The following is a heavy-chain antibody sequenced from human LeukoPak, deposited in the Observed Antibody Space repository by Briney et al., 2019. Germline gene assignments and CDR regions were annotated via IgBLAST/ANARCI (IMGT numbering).Heavy chain of an antibody. CDR3: AKGRGFRVWDPWDN. D-gene: IGHD3-16*01. V-gene: IGHV1-8*01. Sequence: ASVKVSCKASGYTFTSYDINWVRQATGQGLEWMGWMSPNSGNIGFAQKFQGRVTMTRNTSISTAYMELSSLRSEDTAVYYCAKGRGFRVWDPWDNWGQGTLITVSS. CDR1: GYTFTSYD. CDR2: MSPNSGNI. J-gene: IGHJ4*02.